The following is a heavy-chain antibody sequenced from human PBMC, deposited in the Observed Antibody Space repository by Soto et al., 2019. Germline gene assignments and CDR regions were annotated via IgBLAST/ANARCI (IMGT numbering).Heavy chain of an antibody. D-gene: IGHD2-2*01. CDR3: AKLIGIVVVPAAIGAFDI. CDR1: GFTFSSYA. J-gene: IGHJ3*02. V-gene: IGHV3-23*01. CDR2: INGSGGST. Sequence: GGSLRLSCAASGFTFSSYAMSWVRQAPGKGLEWVSAINGSGGSTYYADSVKGRFTISRDNSKNTLYLQMNSLRAEDTAVYYCAKLIGIVVVPAAIGAFDIWGQGTMVTVSS.